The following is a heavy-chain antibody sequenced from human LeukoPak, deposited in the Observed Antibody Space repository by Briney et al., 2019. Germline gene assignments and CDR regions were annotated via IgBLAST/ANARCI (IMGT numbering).Heavy chain of an antibody. Sequence: GASVKVSCKASGYTFTGYYMHWVRQAPGQGLEWMGRINPNSGGTNYAQKFQGRVTMTRDTSISTACMELSRLRSDDTAVYYCARDWEYYYDSSGYYGFDYWGQGTLVTVSS. D-gene: IGHD3-22*01. J-gene: IGHJ4*02. CDR2: INPNSGGT. CDR1: GYTFTGYY. CDR3: ARDWEYYYDSSGYYGFDY. V-gene: IGHV1-2*06.